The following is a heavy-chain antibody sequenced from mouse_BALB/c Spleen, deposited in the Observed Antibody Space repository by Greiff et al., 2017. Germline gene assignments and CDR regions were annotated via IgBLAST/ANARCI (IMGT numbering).Heavy chain of an antibody. CDR1: GFTFTDYY. CDR2: IRNKANGYTT. CDR3: ARGGYVFAY. V-gene: IGHV7-3*02. Sequence: EVQGVESGGGLVQPGGSLRLSCATSGFTFTDYYMSWVRQPPGKALEWLGFIRNKANGYTTEYSASVKGRFTISRDNSQSILYLHMNTLRAEDSATDYCARGGYVFAYWGQGTLVTVSA. D-gene: IGHD2-14*01. J-gene: IGHJ3*01.